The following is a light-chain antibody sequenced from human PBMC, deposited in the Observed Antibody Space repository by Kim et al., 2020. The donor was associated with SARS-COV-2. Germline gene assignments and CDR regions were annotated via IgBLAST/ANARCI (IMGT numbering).Light chain of an antibody. V-gene: IGKV3-15*01. Sequence: EIVMTQSPATLSVSPGERATLSCWASQSISTNLAWYQQKPGQAPRLLIYDSSTRATGIPARFSGSGSGTEFTLTISSLQSEDFAIYYCQQCSTWPPFTFGQGTKLEIK. CDR2: DSS. CDR1: QSISTN. J-gene: IGKJ2*01. CDR3: QQCSTWPPFT.